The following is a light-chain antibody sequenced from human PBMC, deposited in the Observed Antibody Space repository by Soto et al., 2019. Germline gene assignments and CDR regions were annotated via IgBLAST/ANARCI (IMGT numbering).Light chain of an antibody. J-gene: IGKJ4*01. CDR3: QHFNSYPPT. V-gene: IGKV1-13*02. CDR2: GAS. CDR1: QGVSSG. Sequence: AIQLTQSPSSLSASVGDRVTITCRARQGVSSGLAWYQQKPGKAPKLLISGASSLESGVPSRFSDSASGTDFTLTITSLQPEDFATYFCQHFNSYPPTFGGGTEVEIK.